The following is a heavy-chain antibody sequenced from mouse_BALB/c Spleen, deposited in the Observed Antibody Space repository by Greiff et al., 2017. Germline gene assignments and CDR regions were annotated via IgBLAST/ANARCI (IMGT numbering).Heavy chain of an antibody. CDR3: TRDQSYYGSSYWYFDV. J-gene: IGHJ1*01. D-gene: IGHD1-1*01. CDR1: GFTFSSYT. CDR2: ISSGGSYT. V-gene: IGHV5-6-4*01. Sequence: EVKVVESGGGLVKPGGSLKLSCAASGFTFSSYTMSWVRQTPEKRLEWVATISSGGSYTYYPDSVKGRFTISRDNAKNTLYLQMSSLKSEDTAMYYCTRDQSYYGSSYWYFDVWGAGTTVTVSS.